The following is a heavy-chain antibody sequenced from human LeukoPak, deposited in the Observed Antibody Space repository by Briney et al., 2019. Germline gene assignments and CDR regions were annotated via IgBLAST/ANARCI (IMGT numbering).Heavy chain of an antibody. V-gene: IGHV3-7*01. CDR3: ARNRYFDL. J-gene: IGHJ2*01. Sequence: GGSLRLSCEGSGFSFSSYWMTWVRHLPGKGPEWVANIRQDESERYFADSVKGRFTISRDNAKNSLYLQMNSLRAEDTAVYYCARNRYFDLWGRGTLVTVSS. CDR1: GFSFSSYW. CDR2: IRQDESER.